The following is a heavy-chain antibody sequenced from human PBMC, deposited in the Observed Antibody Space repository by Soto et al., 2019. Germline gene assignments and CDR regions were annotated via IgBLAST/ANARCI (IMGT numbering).Heavy chain of an antibody. J-gene: IGHJ4*02. V-gene: IGHV3-66*01. D-gene: IGHD3-3*01. CDR2: IYSGGST. CDR3: ARVYYDFWSSYYFDY. CDR1: GFTVSSNY. Sequence: PGGSLRLSCAASGFTVSSNYMSWVRQAPGKGLEWVSVIYSGGSTYYADSVKGRFTISRDNSKNTLYIQMNSLRAEDTAVYYCARVYYDFWSSYYFDYWGQGTLVTVSS.